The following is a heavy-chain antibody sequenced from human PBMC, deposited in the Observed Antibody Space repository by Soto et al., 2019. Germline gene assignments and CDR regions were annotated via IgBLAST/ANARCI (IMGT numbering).Heavy chain of an antibody. V-gene: IGHV4-61*08. CDR1: GGSVSSGAYY. CDR3: ARWFDP. Sequence: PSETLSLTCTVSGGSVSSGAYYWNWVRQPPGKGLEWIGYLYYNGITNYNPSLKSRVTISVDSSKNQFSLNLNSVTSADTAVYYCARWFDPWGQGTLVTVSS. J-gene: IGHJ5*01. CDR2: LYYNGIT.